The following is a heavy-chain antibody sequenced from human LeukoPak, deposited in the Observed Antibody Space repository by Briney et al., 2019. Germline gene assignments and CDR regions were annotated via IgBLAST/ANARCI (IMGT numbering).Heavy chain of an antibody. CDR2: ISSSSSYI. CDR3: ARDLGPYSGSQSPFDY. J-gene: IGHJ4*02. D-gene: IGHD1-26*01. Sequence: GGSLRLSCGASGFTFSSYSMNWVRQAPGKGLEWVSSISSSSSYIYYADSVKGRFTISRDNAKNSLYLQMNSLRAEDTAVYYCARDLGPYSGSQSPFDYWGQGTLVTVSS. CDR1: GFTFSSYS. V-gene: IGHV3-21*01.